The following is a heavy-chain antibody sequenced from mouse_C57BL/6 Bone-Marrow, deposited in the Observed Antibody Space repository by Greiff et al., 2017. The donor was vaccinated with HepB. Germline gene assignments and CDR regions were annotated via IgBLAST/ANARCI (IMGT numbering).Heavy chain of an antibody. J-gene: IGHJ3*01. Sequence: QVQLQQPGAELVKPGASVKLSCQASGYTFTSYWMHWVKQRPGQGLEWIGMIHPNSGSTNYNEKFKSKATLTVDKSSSTAYMQLSSLTSEDSAVYYCADYGSSSVAYWGQGTLVTVSA. CDR2: IHPNSGST. D-gene: IGHD1-1*01. V-gene: IGHV1-64*01. CDR3: ADYGSSSVAY. CDR1: GYTFTSYW.